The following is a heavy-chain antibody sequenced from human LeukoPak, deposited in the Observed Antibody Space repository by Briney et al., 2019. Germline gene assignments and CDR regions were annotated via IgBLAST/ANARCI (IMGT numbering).Heavy chain of an antibody. CDR1: GFTFDDYA. CDR2: ISWNSGSI. V-gene: IGHV3-9*01. J-gene: IGHJ4*02. CDR3: AKDMGPSGYATGFEY. D-gene: IGHD5-12*01. Sequence: RGGSLRLSCAASGFTFDDYAMHWVRQAPGKGLEWVSGISWNSGSIGYADSVKGRFTISRDNAKNSLYLQMNSLRAEDTALYYCAKDMGPSGYATGFEYWGQGTLVTVSS.